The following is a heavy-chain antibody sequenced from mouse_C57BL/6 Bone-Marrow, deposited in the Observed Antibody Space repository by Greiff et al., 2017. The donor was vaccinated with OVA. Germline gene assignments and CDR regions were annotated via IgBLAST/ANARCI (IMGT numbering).Heavy chain of an antibody. CDR3: ARRGDSNYYYAMDY. J-gene: IGHJ4*01. CDR2: IDPSDSYT. CDR1: GYTFTSYW. V-gene: IGHV1-59*01. Sequence: VQLQQPGAELVRPGTSVKLSCKASGYTFTSYWMHWVKQRPGQGLEWIGVIDPSDSYTNYNQKFKGKATLTVDTSSSTAYMQLSSLTSEDSAVYYCARRGDSNYYYAMDYWGQGTSVTVSS. D-gene: IGHD2-5*01.